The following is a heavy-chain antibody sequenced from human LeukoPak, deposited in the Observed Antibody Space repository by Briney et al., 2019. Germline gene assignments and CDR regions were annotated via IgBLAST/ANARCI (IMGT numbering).Heavy chain of an antibody. Sequence: SETLSLTCAVSGGSISSGGYSWSWIRQPPGKGLEWIGYIYHSGSTSYNPSLKSRVTISVDTSKNQFSLKLSSVTAADTAVYYCARDPNYYDSSGYYSSDYWGQGTLVTVSS. V-gene: IGHV4-30-2*01. CDR3: ARDPNYYDSSGYYSSDY. CDR2: IYHSGST. D-gene: IGHD3-22*01. J-gene: IGHJ4*02. CDR1: GGSISSGGYS.